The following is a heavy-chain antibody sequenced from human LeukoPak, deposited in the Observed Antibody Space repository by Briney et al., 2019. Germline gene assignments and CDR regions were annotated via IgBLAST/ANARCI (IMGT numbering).Heavy chain of an antibody. CDR2: MFSGCST. CDR1: GFTVSSIH. J-gene: IGHJ3*02. CDR3: ARAQTRAFDI. V-gene: IGHV3-53*01. Sequence: QSGGSLRLSCAASGFTVSSIHMSWVRQAPGKGLEWVSVMFSGCSTYYTDSVKGRFTISKDNSNNTLYLQMNSLRAEDTAIYYWARAQTRAFDIWGQGTMVTVSS.